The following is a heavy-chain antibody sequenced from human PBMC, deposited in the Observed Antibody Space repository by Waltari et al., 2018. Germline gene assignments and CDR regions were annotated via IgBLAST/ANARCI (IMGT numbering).Heavy chain of an antibody. V-gene: IGHV4-4*02. CDR2: VHHSGKT. Sequence: QVPLQESGQGLVKPSGTLSLTCAVSGDSISGNYGWSWVRQYPEKGLEWIGQVHHSGKTHYNPSLQSRVTISVDKPKNQFSLNLNSVTGADTAVYYCAGDRAIGLFFDYWGRGTLVTGSS. CDR3: AGDRAIGLFFDY. CDR1: GDSISGNYG. D-gene: IGHD2-2*01. J-gene: IGHJ4*02.